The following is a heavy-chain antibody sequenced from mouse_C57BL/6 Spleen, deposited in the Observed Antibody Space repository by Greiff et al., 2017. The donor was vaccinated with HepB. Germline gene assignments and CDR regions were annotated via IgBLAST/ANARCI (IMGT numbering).Heavy chain of an antibody. CDR3: ARDPYDGYYFDY. J-gene: IGHJ2*01. CDR2: ISDGGSYT. V-gene: IGHV5-4*01. Sequence: EVHLVESGGGLVKPGGSLKLSCAASGFTFSSYAMSWVRQTPEKRLEWVATISDGGSYTYYPDNVKGRFTISRDNAKNNLYLQMSHLKSEDTAMYYCARDPYDGYYFDYWGQGTTLTVSS. CDR1: GFTFSSYA. D-gene: IGHD2-3*01.